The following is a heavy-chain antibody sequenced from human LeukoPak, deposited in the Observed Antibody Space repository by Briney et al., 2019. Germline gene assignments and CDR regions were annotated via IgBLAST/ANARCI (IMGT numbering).Heavy chain of an antibody. Sequence: SQTLSLTCAISGDSVSSNSAAWNWIRQSPSRGLEWLGRTYYRSKWYNDYAVSVKSRITINPDTSKNQFSLHLNSVTAADTAVYYCATTGLYYDSTAFDIWGQGTMVTVSS. CDR3: ATTGLYYDSTAFDI. D-gene: IGHD3-22*01. J-gene: IGHJ3*02. CDR1: GDSVSSNSAA. CDR2: TYYRSKWYN. V-gene: IGHV6-1*01.